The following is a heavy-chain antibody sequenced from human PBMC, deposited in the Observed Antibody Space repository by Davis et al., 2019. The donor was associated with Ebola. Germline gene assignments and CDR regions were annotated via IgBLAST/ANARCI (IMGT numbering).Heavy chain of an antibody. CDR3: ARQSFTVTHNAYYYYYGMDV. J-gene: IGHJ6*02. Sequence: GESLKISCAASGFTFASYAMTWVRQVPGKGLEWVSSISASGAGTYYADSVKGRFTISRDNSKNTLYLQMGSLRAEDMAVYYCARQSFTVTHNAYYYYYGMDVWGQGTTVTVSS. CDR1: GFTFASYA. D-gene: IGHD4-17*01. V-gene: IGHV3-23*01. CDR2: ISASGAGT.